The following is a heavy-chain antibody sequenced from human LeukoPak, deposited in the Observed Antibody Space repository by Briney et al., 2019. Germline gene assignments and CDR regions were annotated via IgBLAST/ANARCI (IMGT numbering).Heavy chain of an antibody. CDR2: ISYDGSNK. D-gene: IGHD6-13*01. V-gene: IGHV3-30-3*01. CDR3: ARGTYSSSLGY. CDR1: GFTFSSYA. J-gene: IGHJ4*02. Sequence: GRSLRLSCAASGFTFSSYAMHWVRQAPGKGLEWVAVISYDGSNKYYADSVKGRFTISRDNSKNTLYLQMNSLRAEDTAVYYCARGTYSSSLGYWGQGTLVTVSS.